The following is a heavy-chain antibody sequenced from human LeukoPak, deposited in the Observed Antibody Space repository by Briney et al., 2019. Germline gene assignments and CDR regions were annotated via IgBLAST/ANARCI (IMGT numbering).Heavy chain of an antibody. V-gene: IGHV3-23*01. CDR1: AFPFSSHA. D-gene: IGHD3-22*01. J-gene: IGHJ4*02. CDR3: AYYDSSGYYYGRLRY. Sequence: GGSLRLSCAASAFPFSSHAMSWVRQTPGKGLEWVSAITAGGDTTHYADPVKGRFTVSRDNSKNTIYLHMNSLRAEDTAVYFCAYYDSSGYYYGRLRYWGQGTPVTVSP. CDR2: ITAGGDTT.